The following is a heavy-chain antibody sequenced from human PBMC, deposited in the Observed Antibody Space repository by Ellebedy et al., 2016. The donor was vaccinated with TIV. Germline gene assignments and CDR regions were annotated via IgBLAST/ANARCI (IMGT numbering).Heavy chain of an antibody. CDR1: GFTLSYYA. J-gene: IGHJ4*02. CDR3: ARDNGAPFAGLDF. D-gene: IGHD2-8*01. Sequence: GESLKISCAASGFTLSYYAVHWVRQAPGKGLEWVAVISSDGARKHYADSVKGRFTISRDNSKNILFLQVNSLRHDDTAVYYCARDNGAPFAGLDFWGQGTLATVSS. V-gene: IGHV3-30-3*01. CDR2: ISSDGARK.